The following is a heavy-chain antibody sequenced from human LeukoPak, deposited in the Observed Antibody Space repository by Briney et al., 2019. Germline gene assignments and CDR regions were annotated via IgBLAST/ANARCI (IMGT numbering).Heavy chain of an antibody. CDR2: IGASGVYT. CDR1: GFSFVNSA. Sequence: GGSLRLSCAASGFSFVNSAMSWVRQAPGKGLEWVSGIGASGVYTYYADSVKGRFTISRDNPEDTLFLQMDSLRAEDTAVYYCAKGGSLYFFDSWGQGTLVTVSS. CDR3: AKGGSLYFFDS. J-gene: IGHJ4*02. V-gene: IGHV3-23*01. D-gene: IGHD1-26*01.